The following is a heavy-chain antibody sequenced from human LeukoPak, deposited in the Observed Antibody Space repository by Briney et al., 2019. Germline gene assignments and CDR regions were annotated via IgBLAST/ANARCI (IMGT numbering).Heavy chain of an antibody. CDR2: IYYSGST. CDR3: ARGYCSGGSCYSYWFDP. J-gene: IGHJ5*02. V-gene: IGHV4-39*07. CDR1: GGSISSSSYY. D-gene: IGHD2-15*01. Sequence: SETLSLTCTVSGGSISSSSYYWGWIRQPPGKGLEWIGSIYYSGSTYYNPSLKSRVTISVDTSKNRFSLKLSSVTAADTAVYYCARGYCSGGSCYSYWFDPWGQGTLVTVSS.